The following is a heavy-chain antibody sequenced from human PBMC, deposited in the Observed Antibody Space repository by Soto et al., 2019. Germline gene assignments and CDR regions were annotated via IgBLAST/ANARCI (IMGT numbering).Heavy chain of an antibody. CDR3: ARVRGMAAADTDYYYYGMDV. D-gene: IGHD6-13*01. CDR2: IKQDGSEK. CDR1: GFAFRSYW. J-gene: IGHJ6*02. Sequence: GGSLRLSCAASGFAFRSYWMSWVRQAPGKGLERVANIKQDGSEKDYVDSVKGRFTISRDNAKNSLYLQMNSLRAEDTAVYYCARVRGMAAADTDYYYYGMDVWGQGTTVTVSS. V-gene: IGHV3-7*05.